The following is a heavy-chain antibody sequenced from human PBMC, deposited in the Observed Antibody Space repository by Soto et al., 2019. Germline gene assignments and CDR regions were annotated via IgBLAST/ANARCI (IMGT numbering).Heavy chain of an antibody. D-gene: IGHD6-13*01. V-gene: IGHV1-2*04. CDR1: GYTFTGYY. J-gene: IGHJ4*02. CDR2: INPNSGGT. Sequence: EASVKVSCKASGYTFTGYYMHWVRQAPGQGLEWMGWINPNSGGTNYAQKFQGWVTMTRDTSISTAYMELSRLRSDDTAVYYCARDPQLAAAGPIYDYWGQGTLVTVSS. CDR3: ARDPQLAAAGPIYDY.